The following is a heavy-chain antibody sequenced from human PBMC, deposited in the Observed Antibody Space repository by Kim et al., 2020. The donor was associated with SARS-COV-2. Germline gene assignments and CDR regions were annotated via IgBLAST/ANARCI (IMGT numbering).Heavy chain of an antibody. V-gene: IGHV3-30*04. CDR1: GFTFSYYA. Sequence: GGSLRLSCAASGFTFSYYAMHWVRQAPGKGLEWVAVISYDGSNKYYADSVKGRFTISRDNSKNTLYLQMNSLRAEDTAVYYCAREGRGDTAMGGLYYWGQGTLVTVSS. D-gene: IGHD5-18*01. CDR3: AREGRGDTAMGGLYY. CDR2: ISYDGSNK. J-gene: IGHJ4*02.